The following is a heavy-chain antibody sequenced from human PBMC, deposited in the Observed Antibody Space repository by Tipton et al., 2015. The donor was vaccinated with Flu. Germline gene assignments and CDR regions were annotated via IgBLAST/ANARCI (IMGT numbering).Heavy chain of an antibody. J-gene: IGHJ3*01. CDR2: VGFTGIT. CDR3: ARDSYFGTGSRALDV. CDR1: GGSVKGGAFY. D-gene: IGHD2-21*01. Sequence: TLSFTCTVSGGSVKGGAFYWTWIRQSPERGLEWIGYVGFTGITYYNPSFQSRVAISLDTSQNKFSLELSSVTAADTAVYFCARDSYFGTGSRALDVWALGTRVTISS. V-gene: IGHV4-31*03.